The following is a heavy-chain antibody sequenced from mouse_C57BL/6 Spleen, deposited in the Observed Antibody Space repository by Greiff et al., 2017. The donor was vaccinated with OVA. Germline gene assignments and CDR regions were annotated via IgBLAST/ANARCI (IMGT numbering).Heavy chain of an antibody. CDR3: ASPIYYGSSYVGFAY. V-gene: IGHV1-26*01. Sequence: VQLQQSGPELVKPGASVKISCKASGYTFTDYYMNWVKQSHGKSLEWIGDINPNNGGTSYNQKFKGKATLTVDKSSSTAYMELRSLTSEDSAVYYCASPIYYGSSYVGFAYWGQGTLVTVSA. CDR2: INPNNGGT. CDR1: GYTFTDYY. J-gene: IGHJ3*01. D-gene: IGHD1-1*01.